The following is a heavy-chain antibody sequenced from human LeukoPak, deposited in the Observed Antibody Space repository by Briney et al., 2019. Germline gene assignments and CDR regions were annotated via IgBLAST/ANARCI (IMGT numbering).Heavy chain of an antibody. J-gene: IGHJ5*02. V-gene: IGHV5-51*01. CDR2: IYPGDSDT. Sequence: GESLKISCKGSGYSFTSYWIGWVRQMPGKGLEWMGIIYPGDSDTRYSPSFQGQVTISADKSISTAYLQWSSLKASDTAMYYCASHRQHCSSTSCSNWFDPWGQGTLVTVSS. CDR1: GYSFTSYW. CDR3: ASHRQHCSSTSCSNWFDP. D-gene: IGHD2-2*01.